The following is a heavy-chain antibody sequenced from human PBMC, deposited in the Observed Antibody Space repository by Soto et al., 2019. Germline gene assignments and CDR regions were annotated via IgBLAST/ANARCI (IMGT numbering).Heavy chain of an antibody. V-gene: IGHV3-33*01. J-gene: IGHJ4*02. CDR2: IWYDGSNK. CDR3: ARGGRYCGGDCYSPYFDY. CDR1: GFTFSSYG. Sequence: QVQLVESGGGVVQPGRSLRLSCAASGFTFSSYGMHWVRQAPGKGLEWVAVIWYDGSNKYYADSVKGRFTISRDNSNNTLYLQMNSLRAEDTAVYYCARGGRYCGGDCYSPYFDYWGQGTLVTVSS. D-gene: IGHD2-21*02.